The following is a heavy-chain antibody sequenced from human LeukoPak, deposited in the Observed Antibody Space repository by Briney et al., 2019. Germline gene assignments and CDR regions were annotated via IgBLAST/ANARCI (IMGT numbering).Heavy chain of an antibody. CDR3: ARGVSSGPYYDYYYMDV. CDR1: GYTFTSYD. CDR2: MNPNSANT. J-gene: IGHJ6*03. D-gene: IGHD6-19*01. Sequence: ASVKVSCKASGYTFTSYDINWVRQATGQGLEWMGWMNPNSANTGYAQRFQGRVTITRNTSISTAYMELSSLRSEDTAVYYCARGVSSGPYYDYYYMDVWGKGTTVTVSS. V-gene: IGHV1-8*03.